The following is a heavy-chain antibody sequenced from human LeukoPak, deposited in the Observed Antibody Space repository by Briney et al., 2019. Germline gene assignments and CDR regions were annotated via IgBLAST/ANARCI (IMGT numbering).Heavy chain of an antibody. D-gene: IGHD2-2*01. CDR1: GYTFTSYA. CDR2: INAGNGNT. V-gene: IGHV1-3*01. Sequence: ASVKVSCKASGYTFTSYAMHWVRQAPGQRLDWMGWINAGNGNTKYSQKFQGRVTITRDTSASTDYMELSSLRSEDTAVYYCARGRLVPAAIRLLFGMDVWGQGTTVTVSS. J-gene: IGHJ6*02. CDR3: ARGRLVPAAIRLLFGMDV.